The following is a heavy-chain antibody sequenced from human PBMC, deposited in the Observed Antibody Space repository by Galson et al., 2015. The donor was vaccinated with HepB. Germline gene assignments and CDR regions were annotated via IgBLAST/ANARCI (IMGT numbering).Heavy chain of an antibody. CDR2: INTNTGNP. D-gene: IGHD1-26*01. J-gene: IGHJ4*02. CDR3: AGTYSGSYSRFDY. V-gene: IGHV7-4-1*02. CDR1: EYVFNKYA. Sequence: SVKVSCKASEYVFNKYAMNWVRQAPGQGLEWMGWINTNTGNPTYAQGFTGRFVFSLDTSVSTAYLQISSLKAEDTAVYYCAGTYSGSYSRFDYWGQGTPVTVSS.